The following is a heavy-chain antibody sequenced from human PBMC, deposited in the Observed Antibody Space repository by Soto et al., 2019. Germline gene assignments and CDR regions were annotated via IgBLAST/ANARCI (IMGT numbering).Heavy chain of an antibody. D-gene: IGHD1-26*01. CDR3: ARDGGRHSGGIDY. CDR2: IIPIFGTA. J-gene: IGHJ4*02. Sequence: QVQLVQSGAEVKKPGSSVKVSCKASGGTFSSYSINWVRQAPGQGLEWMGEIIPIFGTANYAQKFQGRVSITADASTSTAYMELSSMRSEETAVYYCARDGGRHSGGIDYWGQGTLVTVSS. V-gene: IGHV1-69*01. CDR1: GGTFSSYS.